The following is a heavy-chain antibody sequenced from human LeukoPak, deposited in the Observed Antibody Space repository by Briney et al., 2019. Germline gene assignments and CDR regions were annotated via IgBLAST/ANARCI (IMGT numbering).Heavy chain of an antibody. V-gene: IGHV3-23*01. Sequence: GGSLRLSCATSGFTFTTFGMSWVRQAPGKGLEWVSSISGSGGSTYYADSVKGRFTISRDNSKSTLYLQLNSLRAEDTALYYCAKARGLDYGDYVIFDYWAREPWSPSPQ. CDR2: ISGSGGST. J-gene: IGHJ4*02. D-gene: IGHD4-17*01. CDR1: GFTFTTFG. CDR3: AKARGLDYGDYVIFDY.